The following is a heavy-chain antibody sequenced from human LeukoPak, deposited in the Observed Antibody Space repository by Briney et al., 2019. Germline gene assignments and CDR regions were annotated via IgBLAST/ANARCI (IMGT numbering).Heavy chain of an antibody. CDR1: GYTFTSYS. D-gene: IGHD6-13*01. V-gene: IGHV1-3*01. Sequence: ASVKVSCKASGYTFTSYSMHWVRQAPGQRLEWMGWINGGNGNTKYSQKFQVRVTITRDTSASTAYMELSSLRSEDTAIYYCARSGPDTSSWFDYWGQGTLVTVSS. CDR2: INGGNGNT. J-gene: IGHJ4*02. CDR3: ARSGPDTSSWFDY.